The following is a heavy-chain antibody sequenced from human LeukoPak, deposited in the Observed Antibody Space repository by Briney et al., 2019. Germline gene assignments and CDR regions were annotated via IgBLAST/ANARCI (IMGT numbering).Heavy chain of an antibody. CDR3: ARVGATGDYYYYMDV. J-gene: IGHJ6*03. Sequence: PSETLSLTCTVSGGSISSSSHYWGWIRQPPGKGLEWIGYIYYSGSTNYNPSLKSRVTISVDTSKNQFSLKLSSVTAADTAVYYCARVGATGDYYYYMDVWGKGTTVTVSS. CDR1: GGSISSSSHY. D-gene: IGHD1-26*01. V-gene: IGHV4-61*05. CDR2: IYYSGST.